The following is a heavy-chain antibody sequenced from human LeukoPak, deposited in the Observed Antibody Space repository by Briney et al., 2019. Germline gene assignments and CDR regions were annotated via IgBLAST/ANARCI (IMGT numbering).Heavy chain of an antibody. Sequence: GASVKVSCKASGYTFTSYGISWVRQAPGQGLEWMGWISAYNGNTNYAQKLQGRVTMTTDTSTSTAYMELRNLRSDDTAVYYCARSYDFWSGYGGNWFDPWGQGTLVTVSS. J-gene: IGHJ5*02. CDR2: ISAYNGNT. D-gene: IGHD3-3*01. V-gene: IGHV1-18*01. CDR1: GYTFTSYG. CDR3: ARSYDFWSGYGGNWFDP.